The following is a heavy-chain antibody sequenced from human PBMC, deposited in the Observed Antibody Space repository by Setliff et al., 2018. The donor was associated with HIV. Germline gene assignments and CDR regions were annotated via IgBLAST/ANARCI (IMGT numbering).Heavy chain of an antibody. Sequence: PGGSLRLSCAASGFTFSSYWMSWVRQAPGKGLEWVANVNQDGSEKYYVASVKGRFTISRDNAKNSLYLQMNSLRAEDTAVYYCARRGSNLPSGFDIWGQGTMVT. CDR1: GFTFSSYW. D-gene: IGHD3-3*01. CDR2: VNQDGSEK. V-gene: IGHV3-7*01. J-gene: IGHJ3*02. CDR3: ARRGSNLPSGFDI.